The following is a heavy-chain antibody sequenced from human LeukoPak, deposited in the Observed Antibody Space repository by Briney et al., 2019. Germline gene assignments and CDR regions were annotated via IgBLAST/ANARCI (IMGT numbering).Heavy chain of an antibody. CDR2: IYDSGKT. J-gene: IGHJ4*02. Sequence: SETLSLTCTVSGDSISSYYWSWIRQPPGKGLEWIGYIYDSGKTNYNASLISRVTISVDTSKNQFSLKLTSVTPADTAVYYCARGGGTLDYWGQGTLVTVAS. CDR1: GDSISSYY. D-gene: IGHD3-16*01. CDR3: ARGGGTLDY. V-gene: IGHV4-59*01.